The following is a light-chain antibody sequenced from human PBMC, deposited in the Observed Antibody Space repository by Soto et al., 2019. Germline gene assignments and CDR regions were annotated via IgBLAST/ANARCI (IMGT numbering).Light chain of an antibody. CDR1: SSNIGAGYD. J-gene: IGLJ1*01. V-gene: IGLV1-40*01. CDR3: QSYDSSLSGDV. CDR2: GNS. Sequence: QAVVTQPPSVSGAPGQRVTISCTGSSSNIGAGYDVHWYQQLPGTAPKLLIYGNSNRPSGVPDRFSGSKSGTSASLAITGLQAVDEADYYCQSYDSSLSGDVFGTGTKLTVL.